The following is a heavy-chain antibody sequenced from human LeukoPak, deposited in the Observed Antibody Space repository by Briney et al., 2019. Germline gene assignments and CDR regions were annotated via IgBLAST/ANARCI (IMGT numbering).Heavy chain of an antibody. J-gene: IGHJ4*02. CDR3: GRETDFGVVTN. V-gene: IGHV6-1*01. CDR2: TYYRSQQWHS. D-gene: IGHD3-3*01. CDR1: GDSVSSNGAS. Sequence: SQTLSLTCAISGDSVSSNGASWNWIRQSPSRGLEWLGRTYYRSQQWHSDYAPSVKGRITLNPDTSKNQFSLHLNSMTPGDTAVYYCGRETDFGVVTNWGQGTLVTVSS.